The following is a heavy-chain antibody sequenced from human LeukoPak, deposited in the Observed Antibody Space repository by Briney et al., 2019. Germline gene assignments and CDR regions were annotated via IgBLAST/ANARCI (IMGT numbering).Heavy chain of an antibody. CDR2: ISGSGGST. J-gene: IGHJ3*02. CDR3: AKGSTYSSGWHDPDDAFDI. CDR1: GFTFSSYA. D-gene: IGHD6-19*01. Sequence: PGGSLRLSCAASGFTFSSYAMSWVRQAPGKGREWVSAISGSGGSTYYADSVKGRFTISRDNSKNTLYLQMNSLRAADTAVYYGAKGSTYSSGWHDPDDAFDIWGQGTVVTVSS. V-gene: IGHV3-23*01.